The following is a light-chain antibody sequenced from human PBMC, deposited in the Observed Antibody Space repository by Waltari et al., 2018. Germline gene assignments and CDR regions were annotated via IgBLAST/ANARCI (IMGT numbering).Light chain of an antibody. Sequence: QSALTQPASVCGSPGQSITISCSGTDSDVGAYDFVSWYQQHPGKAPHLIIYEVSNLPSGISNRFSASKSGNTASLTIAGLQAEDEADYYCSSYTTSSAPGVFGTGTRVTVL. J-gene: IGLJ1*01. V-gene: IGLV2-14*01. CDR2: EVS. CDR1: DSDVGAYDF. CDR3: SSYTTSSAPGV.